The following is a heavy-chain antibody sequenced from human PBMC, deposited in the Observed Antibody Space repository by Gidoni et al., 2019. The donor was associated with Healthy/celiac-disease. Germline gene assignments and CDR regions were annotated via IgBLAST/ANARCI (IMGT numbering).Heavy chain of an antibody. J-gene: IGHJ4*02. Sequence: QVQLVESGGGVVQPGKSLRLSCAASGFTFRSYGMHWVRQAPGKGLEWVAVISYDGSYRYYADSVKGRFTILRDNSKNTLYLQMNSLRAEDTAVYLCAKEGEDYDFWSSYLVHWGQGTLVTVSS. V-gene: IGHV3-30*18. D-gene: IGHD3-3*01. CDR2: ISYDGSYR. CDR3: AKEGEDYDFWSSYLVH. CDR1: GFTFRSYG.